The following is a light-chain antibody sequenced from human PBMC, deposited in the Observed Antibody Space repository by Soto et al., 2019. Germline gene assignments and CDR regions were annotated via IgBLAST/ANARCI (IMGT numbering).Light chain of an antibody. Sequence: QSVLTQPPSVSGAPGQRVTISCTGSDSSIGAGYDVHWYQQLPGTPPKFLIYGNSNRPSGVPDRFSASKSGTSASLAITGLQAEDEADYYCQSYDNSLSGSYVFGSGKKVNVL. CDR1: DSSIGAGYD. J-gene: IGLJ1*01. CDR2: GNS. CDR3: QSYDNSLSGSYV. V-gene: IGLV1-40*01.